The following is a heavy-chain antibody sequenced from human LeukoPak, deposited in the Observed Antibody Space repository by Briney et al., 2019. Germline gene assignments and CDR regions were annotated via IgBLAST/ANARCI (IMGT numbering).Heavy chain of an antibody. D-gene: IGHD3-10*01. V-gene: IGHV4-34*01. J-gene: IGHJ6*02. CDR1: GGSFSGYY. CDR2: INHSGST. Sequence: SETLSLTCAVYGGSFSGYYWSWIRQPPGKGLEWIGEINHSGSTNYNPSLKSRVTISVDTSKNQFSLKLSSVTAADTAVYYCAMVRGVPLKDYGMDVWGQGTTVTVSS. CDR3: AMVRGVPLKDYGMDV.